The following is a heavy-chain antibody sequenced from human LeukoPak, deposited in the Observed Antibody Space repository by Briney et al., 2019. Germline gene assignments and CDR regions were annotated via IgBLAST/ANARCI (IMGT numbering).Heavy chain of an antibody. V-gene: IGHV1-2*02. CDR2: INPNSGGT. D-gene: IGHD2-21*01. CDR1: GYSYTDYY. CDR3: ARADRLHGGPYLIGP. J-gene: IGHJ5*02. Sequence: ASVKVSCKTSGYSYTDYYMHWVRQAPGQGLEWMGWINPNSGGTSSAQKFQGRVTMTRDTSITTVYMEMSWLTSDDTAIYYCARADRLHGGPYLIGPWGQGTLVTVSS.